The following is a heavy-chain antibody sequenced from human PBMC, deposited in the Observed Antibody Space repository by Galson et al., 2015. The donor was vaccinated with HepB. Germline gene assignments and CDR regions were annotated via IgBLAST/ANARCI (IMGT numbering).Heavy chain of an antibody. V-gene: IGHV3-30*04. Sequence: SLRLSCAVSGFTFTSYTLHWVRQAPGKGLEWVAFISYDARNRYYADSVKGRFTISRDNLMNTMYLQMDSLRSEDTAVYYCARDHLGLDWGQGTLVTVSS. CDR3: ARDHLGLD. CDR2: ISYDARNR. CDR1: GFTFTSYT. J-gene: IGHJ4*02. D-gene: IGHD3/OR15-3a*01.